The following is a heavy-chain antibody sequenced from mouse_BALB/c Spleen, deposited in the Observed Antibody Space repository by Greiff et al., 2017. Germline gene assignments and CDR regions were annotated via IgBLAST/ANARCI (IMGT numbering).Heavy chain of an antibody. V-gene: IGHV1-77*01. CDR3: ARYFLDGYLYYFDY. CDR1: GYTFTDYV. Sequence: QVQLKQSGPELVKPGASVKMSCKASGYTFTDYVISWVKQRTGQGLEWIGEIYPGSGSTYYNEKFKGKATLTADKSSNTAYMQLSSLTSEDSAVYFCARYFLDGYLYYFDYWGQGTTLTVSS. CDR2: IYPGSGST. J-gene: IGHJ2*01. D-gene: IGHD2-3*01.